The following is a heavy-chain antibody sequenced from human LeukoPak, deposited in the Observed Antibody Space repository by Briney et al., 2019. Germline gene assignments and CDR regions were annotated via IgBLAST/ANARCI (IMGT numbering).Heavy chain of an antibody. CDR3: TKDYGDYPLGGFDY. CDR1: GFTFSSYA. CDR2: ISGSGGST. D-gene: IGHD4-17*01. J-gene: IGHJ4*02. V-gene: IGHV3-23*01. Sequence: QSGGSLRLSCAASGFTFSSYAMSWVRQAPGKGLEWVSAISGSGGSTYYADSVKGRFTISRDNSKNTLYLQMNSLRAEDTAVYYCTKDYGDYPLGGFDYWGQGTLVTVSS.